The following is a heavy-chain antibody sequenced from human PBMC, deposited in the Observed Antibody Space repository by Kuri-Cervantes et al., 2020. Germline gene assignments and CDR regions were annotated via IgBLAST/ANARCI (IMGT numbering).Heavy chain of an antibody. CDR1: GGSIGSGSYY. Sequence: SETLSLTCTVSGGSIGSGSYYWSWIRQPAGKGLEWIGRIYTSGSTNYNPSLKSRVTISVDTSKNQFSLKLSPVTAADTAVYYCARDRFEVYYYGMDVWGQGTTVTVSS. CDR2: IYTSGST. CDR3: ARDRFEVYYYGMDV. J-gene: IGHJ6*02. V-gene: IGHV4-61*02. D-gene: IGHD3-3*01.